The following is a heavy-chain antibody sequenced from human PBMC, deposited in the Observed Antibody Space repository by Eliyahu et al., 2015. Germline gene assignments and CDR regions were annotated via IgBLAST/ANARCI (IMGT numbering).Heavy chain of an antibody. CDR1: G. V-gene: IGHV3-30*18. Sequence: QVRLVXSGGGVVQPGRSLRLSCAASGMHWVAVISFDGVNKFYADSVKGRFTISRDDSKNTLYLQMNSLRAEDTAVYYCAKDETFCAGDCFLYWGQGTLATVSS. J-gene: IGHJ4*02. CDR3: AKDETFCAGDCFLY. CDR2: ISFDGVNK. D-gene: IGHD2-21*02.